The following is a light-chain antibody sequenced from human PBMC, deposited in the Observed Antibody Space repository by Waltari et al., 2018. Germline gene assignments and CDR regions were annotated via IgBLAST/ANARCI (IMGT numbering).Light chain of an antibody. CDR1: RLRSFY. J-gene: IGLJ1*01. V-gene: IGLV3-19*01. Sequence: SSELTQDPAVSVALGQTVTITCQGDRLRSFYASWYQLKPGQAPVPVIYGKNHRPPGIPDRFSGSNTGNTPSLTSTGARAEDEADYYCDSRDSSDKPLGVFGTGTQVTVL. CDR2: GKN. CDR3: DSRDSSDKPLGV.